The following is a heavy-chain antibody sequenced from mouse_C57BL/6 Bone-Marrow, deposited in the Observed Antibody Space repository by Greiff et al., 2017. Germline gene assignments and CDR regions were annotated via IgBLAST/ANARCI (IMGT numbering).Heavy chain of an antibody. CDR3: TTEGAYYSNGWYFDV. D-gene: IGHD2-5*01. Sequence: EVQLQQSGAELVRPGASVKLSCTASGFNIKDDYMHWVKQRPEQGLEWIGWIDPENGDTEYASKFQGKATITADTSSNTAYQQLSSLTSEDTAVYCCTTEGAYYSNGWYFDVWGTGTTVTVSS. J-gene: IGHJ1*03. V-gene: IGHV14-4*01. CDR2: IDPENGDT. CDR1: GFNIKDDY.